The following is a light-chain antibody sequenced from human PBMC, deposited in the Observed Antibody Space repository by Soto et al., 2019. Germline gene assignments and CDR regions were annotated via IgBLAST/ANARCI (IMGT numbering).Light chain of an antibody. CDR2: GAS. CDR3: QQHSDWPQWT. J-gene: IGKJ1*01. Sequence: TKQPVFLSMYQGERATLSCRASQSVSNSYLAWCQQKPGQAPRLLIYGASSRAAGIPDRFSGSGSGTYITLTNSMQSDDFAVYYCQQHSDWPQWTFGQGTKVDIK. CDR1: QSVSNSY. V-gene: IGKV3D-20*02.